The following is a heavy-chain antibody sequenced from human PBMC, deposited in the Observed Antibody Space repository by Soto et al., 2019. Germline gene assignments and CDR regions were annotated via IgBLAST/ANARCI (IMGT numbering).Heavy chain of an antibody. CDR3: ARFKGCSGGSCYPYFDY. J-gene: IGHJ4*02. D-gene: IGHD2-15*01. CDR2: MSYDGSNK. V-gene: IGHV3-30-3*01. CDR1: GFTFSSYA. Sequence: QVQLVESGGGVVQPGRSLRLSRAASGFTFSSYAMHWVRQAPGKGLEWVAVMSYDGSNKYYADSVKGRFTISRDNSKNTLYLQMNSLRAEDTAVYYCARFKGCSGGSCYPYFDYWGQGTLVTVSS.